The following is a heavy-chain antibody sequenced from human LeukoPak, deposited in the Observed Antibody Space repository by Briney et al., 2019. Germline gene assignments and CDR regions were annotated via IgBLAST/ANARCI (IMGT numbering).Heavy chain of an antibody. CDR2: INPNSGGT. J-gene: IGHJ4*02. D-gene: IGHD2-2*01. V-gene: IGHV1-2*02. CDR1: GYTFTGYY. CDR3: ARDSRYCSSTSCYPYYFDY. Sequence: GASVKVSCKASGYTFTGYYMHWVRQAPGQGLEWMGWINPNSGGTNYAQKFQGRVTMTRDTSISTAYMELSSLRSEDTAVYYCARDSRYCSSTSCYPYYFDYWGQGTLVTVSS.